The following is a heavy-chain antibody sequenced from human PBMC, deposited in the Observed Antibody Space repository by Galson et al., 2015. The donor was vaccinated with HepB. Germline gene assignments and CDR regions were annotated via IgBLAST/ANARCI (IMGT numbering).Heavy chain of an antibody. J-gene: IGHJ4*02. V-gene: IGHV4-39*01. D-gene: IGHD5-12*01. CDR1: GGSISSSSYY. CDR3: ARLGVATGIDY. Sequence: SETLSLTCTVSGGSISSSSYYWGWIRQPPGKGLEWIGSIYYSGSTYYNPSLKSRVTISVDTSKNQFSLKLSSVTAADTAVYYCARLGVATGIDYWGQGTLVTVSS. CDR2: IYYSGST.